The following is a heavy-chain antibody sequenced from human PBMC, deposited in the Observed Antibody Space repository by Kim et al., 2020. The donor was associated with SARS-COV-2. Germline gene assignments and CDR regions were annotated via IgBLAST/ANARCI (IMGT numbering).Heavy chain of an antibody. V-gene: IGHV3-33*01. CDR3: ARGEGDPYFDY. J-gene: IGHJ4*02. D-gene: IGHD3-16*01. Sequence: YYADSVKGRFTISRDNSKNTLYLQMNSLRAEDTAVYYCARGEGDPYFDYWGQGTLVTVSS.